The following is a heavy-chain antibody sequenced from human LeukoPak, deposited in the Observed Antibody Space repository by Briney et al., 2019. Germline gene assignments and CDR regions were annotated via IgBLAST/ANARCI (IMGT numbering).Heavy chain of an antibody. CDR3: ARGGIAAAHDY. CDR2: INHSGST. Sequence: PSETLSLTCAVYGGSFSGYYWSWIRQPPGKGLEWIGEINHSGSTNYNTPLKRRVTISVAKSKNQSSLKLSSVNAADTAVYYCARGGIAAAHDYWGQGTLVTVSS. CDR1: GGSFSGYY. J-gene: IGHJ4*02. V-gene: IGHV4-34*01. D-gene: IGHD6-13*01.